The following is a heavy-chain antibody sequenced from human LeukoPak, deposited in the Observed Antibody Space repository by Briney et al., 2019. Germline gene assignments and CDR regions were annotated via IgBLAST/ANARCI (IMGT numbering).Heavy chain of an antibody. CDR3: ARAGGNLFTDAFDI. V-gene: IGHV3-48*03. Sequence: GGSLRLSCVASGFIFNSYETNWVRQAPGKGLEWVSYISNYGSTKKYADSVKGRLTISRDNARNSLHLQMNSLRAEDTAVYYCARAGGNLFTDAFDIWGQGTMVTVSS. J-gene: IGHJ3*02. CDR1: GFIFNSYE. D-gene: IGHD3-16*01. CDR2: ISNYGSTK.